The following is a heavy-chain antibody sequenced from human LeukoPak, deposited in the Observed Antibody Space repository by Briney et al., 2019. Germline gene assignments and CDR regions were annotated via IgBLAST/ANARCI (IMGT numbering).Heavy chain of an antibody. V-gene: IGHV4-59*01. J-gene: IGHJ4*02. CDR1: GGSISSYY. D-gene: IGHD6-6*01. CDR3: ARRQLSQLYYFDY. Sequence: SETLSLTCTVSGGSISSYYWSRIRQPPGKGLEWIGYIYYSGSTNYNPSLKSRVTISVDTSKNQFSLKLSSVTAADTAVYHCARRQLSQLYYFDYWGQGTLVTVSS. CDR2: IYYSGST.